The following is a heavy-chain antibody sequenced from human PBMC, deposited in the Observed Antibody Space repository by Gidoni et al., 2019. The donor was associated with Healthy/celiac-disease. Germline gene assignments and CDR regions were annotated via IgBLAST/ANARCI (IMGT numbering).Heavy chain of an antibody. CDR2: INHSGST. CDR1: GGSFSGYY. V-gene: IGHV4-34*01. Sequence: QVQLQKWGAGLLKPSETLSLTCAVYGGSFSGYYWSWIRQPPGQGLEWIGEINHSGSTNYNPSLKSLVTRSVDTSNTQFSLKLSSVTAADTSVYYCAPRVAAAGTPDFDYWGQGTLVTVSS. J-gene: IGHJ4*02. D-gene: IGHD6-13*01. CDR3: APRVAAAGTPDFDY.